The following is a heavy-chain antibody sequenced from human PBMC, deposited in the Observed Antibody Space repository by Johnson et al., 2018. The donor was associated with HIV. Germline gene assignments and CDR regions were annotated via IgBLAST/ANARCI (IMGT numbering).Heavy chain of an antibody. Sequence: VQLVESGGGLVQPGESLRLSCAASGFTFSSYWMSWVRQAPGKGLEWVANINQDGSEKYYVDSVQGRFTISRDNAKNSLYLQMNSLRAEDTAAYYCASDGGIVLVVYAMPDAFDIWGQGTMVTVSS. CDR3: ASDGGIVLVVYAMPDAFDI. CDR2: INQDGSEK. D-gene: IGHD2-8*02. V-gene: IGHV3-7*05. J-gene: IGHJ3*02. CDR1: GFTFSSYW.